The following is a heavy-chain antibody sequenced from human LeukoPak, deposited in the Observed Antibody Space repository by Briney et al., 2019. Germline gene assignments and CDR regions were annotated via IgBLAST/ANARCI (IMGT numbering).Heavy chain of an antibody. V-gene: IGHV4-39*01. CDR3: ARLLLWFGELSPHWFDP. D-gene: IGHD3-10*01. Sequence: SETLSLTCTVSGGSISSSSYYWGWIRQPPGKGLEWIGSIYYSGSTYYNPSLKSRVAISVDTSKNQFSLKLSSVTAADTAVYYCARLLLWFGELSPHWFDPWGQGTLVTVSS. CDR2: IYYSGST. J-gene: IGHJ5*02. CDR1: GGSISSSSYY.